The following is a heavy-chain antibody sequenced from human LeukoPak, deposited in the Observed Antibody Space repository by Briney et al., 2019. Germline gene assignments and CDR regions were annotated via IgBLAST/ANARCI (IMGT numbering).Heavy chain of an antibody. CDR3: AKDMYYYDSSGCPGY. J-gene: IGHJ4*02. CDR2: INASGGNT. CDR1: GFAFNFYA. D-gene: IGHD3-22*01. Sequence: GGSLRLSCAASGFAFNFYAMTWVRQAPGKRLQWVSTINASGGNTYYAESVRGRFTISRDNSKNTLYLQMNSLRAEDTAVYYCAKDMYYYDSSGCPGYWGQGTLVTVSS. V-gene: IGHV3-23*01.